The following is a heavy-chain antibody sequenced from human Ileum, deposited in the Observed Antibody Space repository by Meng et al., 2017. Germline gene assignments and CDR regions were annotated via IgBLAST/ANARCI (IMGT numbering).Heavy chain of an antibody. V-gene: IGHV3-7*01. J-gene: IGHJ4*02. Sequence: GGSLRLSCAASGFTFSNYWMTWLRHAPETGLERVDNIKQNGSKLYYLESVKGRFTISRANATNSLYLQMNSLRAEDTAVYYCARQDLASVSSPDYWGQGTLVTVSS. CDR1: GFTFSNYW. CDR3: ARQDLASVSSPDY. CDR2: IKQNGSKL. D-gene: IGHD6-6*01.